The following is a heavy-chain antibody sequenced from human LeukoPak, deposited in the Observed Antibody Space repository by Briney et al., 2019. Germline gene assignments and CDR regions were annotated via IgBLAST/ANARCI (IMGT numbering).Heavy chain of an antibody. J-gene: IGHJ6*02. CDR2: INPSGGST. Sequence: ASVKVSCKASGYTFTSYYMHWVRQAPGQGLEWMGIINPSGGSTSYAQKFQGRVTMTRDTSTSTVYMELSSLRSEDTAVYYCARGHTKYYDILTGYRYYYYYGMDVWGQGTTVTVSS. D-gene: IGHD3-9*01. CDR3: ARGHTKYYDILTGYRYYYYYGMDV. CDR1: GYTFTSYY. V-gene: IGHV1-46*01.